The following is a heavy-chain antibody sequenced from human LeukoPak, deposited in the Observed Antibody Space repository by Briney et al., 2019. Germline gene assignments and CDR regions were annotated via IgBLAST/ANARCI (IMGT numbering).Heavy chain of an antibody. J-gene: IGHJ4*02. CDR3: ARARRATIGRQMENDY. Sequence: ASVKVSCKASGYTFTSYDINWVRQATGQGLEWMGWMNPNSGNTNYAQKLQGRVTMTTDTSTSTAYMELRSLRSDDTAVYYCARARRATIGRQMENDYWGQGTLVTVSS. CDR1: GYTFTSYD. D-gene: IGHD5-24*01. V-gene: IGHV1-18*01. CDR2: MNPNSGNT.